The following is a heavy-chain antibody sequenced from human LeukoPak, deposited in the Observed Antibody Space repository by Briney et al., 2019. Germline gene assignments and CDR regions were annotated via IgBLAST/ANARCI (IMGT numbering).Heavy chain of an antibody. CDR2: INHSGST. CDR1: GGSFSGYY. Sequence: PSETLSLTCAVYGGSFSGYYWSWIRQPPGKGLEWIGEINHSGSTNYNPSLKSRVTISVDTSKNQFSLKLSSVTAADTAVYYCARGRILLWFGELSSDDAFDIWGQGTVVTVSS. J-gene: IGHJ3*02. D-gene: IGHD3-10*01. V-gene: IGHV4-34*01. CDR3: ARGRILLWFGELSSDDAFDI.